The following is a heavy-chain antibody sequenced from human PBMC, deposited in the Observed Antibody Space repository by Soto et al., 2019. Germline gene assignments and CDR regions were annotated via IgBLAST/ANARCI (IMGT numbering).Heavy chain of an antibody. D-gene: IGHD3-22*01. CDR2: IRSRPNNYAT. V-gene: IGHV3-73*01. Sequence: PGGSLRLSCAASGFTFNDSAMHWVRQASGKGLEWVGRIRSRPNNYATAYAASVKGRFTISRDDSKNTAYLQMNSLKTEDAAVYFCTRRVEDYDSSTLDDYWGQGTLVTVS. CDR1: GFTFNDSA. CDR3: TRRVEDYDSSTLDDY. J-gene: IGHJ4*02.